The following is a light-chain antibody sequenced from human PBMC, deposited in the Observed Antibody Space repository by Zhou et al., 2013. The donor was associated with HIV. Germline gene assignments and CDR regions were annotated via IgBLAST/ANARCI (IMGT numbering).Light chain of an antibody. Sequence: DIEMTQSPSFLSSSIGDRVTITCQASQDITKYLNWYQQKLGEAPHLLIYDASNLVSGVPSRFSGSGSGTHFSLTISSLQPEDFATYYCQQHDSLPLLGQGTRLDIK. V-gene: IGKV1-33*01. CDR1: QDITKY. CDR2: DAS. CDR3: QQHDSLPL. J-gene: IGKJ5*01.